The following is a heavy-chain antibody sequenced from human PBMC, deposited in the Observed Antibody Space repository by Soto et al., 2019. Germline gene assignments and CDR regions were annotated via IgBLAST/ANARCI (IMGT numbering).Heavy chain of an antibody. V-gene: IGHV1-46*03. CDR1: GYTFTKFC. J-gene: IGHJ4*02. CDR2: VNPGGDGP. CDR3: AADGAAPSTGFNY. D-gene: IGHD4-17*01. Sequence: QVQLVQSGVEVKKPGASVQVSCKASGYTFTKFCMHWVRQAPGQGLEWMGRVNPGGDGPTYAQKCQCRITMTRDTSTSSVYMELSSLGSEDTAVYYCAADGAAPSTGFNYWGQGTLVTVSS.